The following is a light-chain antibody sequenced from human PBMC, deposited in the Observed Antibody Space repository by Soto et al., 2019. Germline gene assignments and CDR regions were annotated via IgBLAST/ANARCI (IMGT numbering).Light chain of an antibody. CDR3: SSYAAPYIV. Sequence: LTQPPSAAGSPGHSVTISGTGTSSDVGGYNYVSWYQQHPGKAPKLMIYDVSQRPSGVPDRFSGSKSGNTASLTVSGVKAEDEADYYSSSYAAPYIVFGTGTKVTVL. CDR1: SSDVGGYNY. V-gene: IGLV2-8*01. CDR2: DVS. J-gene: IGLJ1*01.